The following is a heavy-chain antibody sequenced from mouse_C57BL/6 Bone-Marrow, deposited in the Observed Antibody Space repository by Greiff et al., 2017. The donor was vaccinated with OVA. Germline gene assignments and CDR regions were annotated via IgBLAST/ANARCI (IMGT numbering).Heavy chain of an antibody. V-gene: IGHV1-53*01. CDR3: ARGGSNYNFDY. Sequence: QVQLQQPGTELVKPGASVKLSCKASGYTFTSYWMHWVKQRPGQGLEWIGNINPSNGGTHSNEKFKSQATLTVDKSSSTAYMQLSSLTSEDSAVYYCARGGSNYNFDYWGQGTTRTVSS. J-gene: IGHJ2*01. CDR2: INPSNGGT. CDR1: GYTFTSYW. D-gene: IGHD2-5*01.